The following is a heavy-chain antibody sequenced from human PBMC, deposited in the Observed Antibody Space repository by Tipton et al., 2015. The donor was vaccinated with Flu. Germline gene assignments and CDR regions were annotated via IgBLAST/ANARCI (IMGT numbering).Heavy chain of an antibody. CDR2: IHYSGTT. CDR3: ARTPDHTLDI. V-gene: IGHV4-59*02. Sequence: LRLSCSVSGGSVSGYYWTWIRQPPGKGLEWIGYIHYSGTTKYNRSLTSRVSFSVDTSKNQISLSLLSVTPADTAVYFCARTPDHTLDIWGHGTMVTVST. CDR1: GGSVSGYY. D-gene: IGHD1-14*01. J-gene: IGHJ3*02.